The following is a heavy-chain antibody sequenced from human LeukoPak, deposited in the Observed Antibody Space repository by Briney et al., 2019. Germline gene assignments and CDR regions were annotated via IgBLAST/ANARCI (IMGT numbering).Heavy chain of an antibody. CDR1: GGSISSGGNY. D-gene: IGHD3-16*01. CDR3: ARHYGP. V-gene: IGHV4-31*03. Sequence: SETLSLTCTVSGGSISSGGNYWTWIRQNPGKGLEWIGYINYSGNAYYNPSLKSRVTISVDTSKNQFSLKLNSVTATDTAVYYCARHYGPWGQGTLVTVSS. J-gene: IGHJ4*02. CDR2: INYSGNA.